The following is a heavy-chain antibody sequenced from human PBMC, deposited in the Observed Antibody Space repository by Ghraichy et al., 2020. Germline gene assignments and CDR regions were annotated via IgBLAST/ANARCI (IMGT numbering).Heavy chain of an antibody. D-gene: IGHD4-23*01. CDR3: VRENAPIALNGNRFDP. CDR1: GFSFSGYW. Sequence: GGSLRLSCAASGFSFSGYWMHWVRQAPGKGLVWVSRITANGANTIYADSVKGRFIISRDNTKHTLYLQMNSLRADDTAVYYCVRENAPIALNGNRFDPWGQGTLVTVSS. J-gene: IGHJ5*02. CDR2: ITANGANT. V-gene: IGHV3-74*01.